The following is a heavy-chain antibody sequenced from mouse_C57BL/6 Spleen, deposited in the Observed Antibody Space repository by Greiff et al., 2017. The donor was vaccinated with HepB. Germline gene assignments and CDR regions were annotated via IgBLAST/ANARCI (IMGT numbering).Heavy chain of an antibody. CDR3: AREGGYYYGSSYYYAMDY. CDR2: INPNNGGT. Sequence: VQLQQSGPELVKPGASVKIPCKASGYTFTDYNMDWVKQSHGKSLEWIGDINPNNGGTIYNQKFKGKATLTVDKSSSTAYMELRSLTSEDTAVYYCAREGGYYYGSSYYYAMDYWGQGTSVTVSS. V-gene: IGHV1-18*01. CDR1: GYTFTDYN. J-gene: IGHJ4*01. D-gene: IGHD1-1*01.